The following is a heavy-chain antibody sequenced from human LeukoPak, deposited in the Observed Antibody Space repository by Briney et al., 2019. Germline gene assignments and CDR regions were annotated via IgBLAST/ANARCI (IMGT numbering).Heavy chain of an antibody. J-gene: IGHJ6*03. CDR3: ARGLGYSYGYYYYYYYMDV. CDR2: INHSGST. D-gene: IGHD5-18*01. CDR1: GGSFSGYY. Sequence: SETLSLTCAVYGGSFSGYYWSWIRQPPGKGLEWIGEINHSGSTNYNPSLKSRVTISVDTSKNQFSLKLSSVTAADTAVYYCARGLGYSYGYYYYYYYMDVWGKGTTVTVSS. V-gene: IGHV4-34*01.